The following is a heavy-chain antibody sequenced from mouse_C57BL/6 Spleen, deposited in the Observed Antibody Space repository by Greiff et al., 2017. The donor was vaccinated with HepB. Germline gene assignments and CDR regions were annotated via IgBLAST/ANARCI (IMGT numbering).Heavy chain of an antibody. V-gene: IGHV1-18*01. CDR1: GYTFTDYN. D-gene: IGHD2-3*01. CDR3: ARSYDGYYDFDY. Sequence: EVQLQESGPELVKPGASVKIPCKASGYTFTDYNMDWVKQSHGKSLEWIGDINPNNGGTSYNQKFKGKATLTVDKSSSTAYMELRSLTSEDTAVYYCARSYDGYYDFDYWGQGTTLTVSS. J-gene: IGHJ2*01. CDR2: INPNNGGT.